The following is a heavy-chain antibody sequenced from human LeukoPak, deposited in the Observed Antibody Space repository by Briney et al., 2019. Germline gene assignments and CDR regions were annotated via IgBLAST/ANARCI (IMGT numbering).Heavy chain of an antibody. CDR3: VREDYVGGSYQIALFDY. CDR1: GFTFRSYG. Sequence: SGGSLRLSCAASGFTFRSYGMNWVRQGPRKGLEWISYVSSDTTAIYYADSLKGRFTVSRDNAKNSLYLQMDSLRAEDTAVYYCVREDYVGGSYQIALFDYWGQGTLVTVSS. D-gene: IGHD3-16*02. J-gene: IGHJ4*02. V-gene: IGHV3-48*01. CDR2: VSSDTTAI.